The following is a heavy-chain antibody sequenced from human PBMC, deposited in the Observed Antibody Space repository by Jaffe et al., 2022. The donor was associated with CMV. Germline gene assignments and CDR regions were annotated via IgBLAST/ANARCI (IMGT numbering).Heavy chain of an antibody. CDR1: GYTFTGYY. V-gene: IGHV1-2*02. CDR2: INPNSGGT. CDR3: ARDCESRTSYSVSSWRNWFDP. D-gene: IGHD6-13*01. J-gene: IGHJ5*02. Sequence: QVQLVQSGAEVKKPGASVKVSCKASGYTFTGYYMHWVRQAPGQGLEWMGWINPNSGGTNYAQKFQGRVTMTRDTSISTAYMELSRLRSDDTAVYYCARDCESRTSYSVSSWRNWFDPWGQGTLVTVSS.